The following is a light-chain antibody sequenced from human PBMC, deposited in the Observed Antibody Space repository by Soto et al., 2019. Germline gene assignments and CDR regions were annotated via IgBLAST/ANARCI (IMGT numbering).Light chain of an antibody. Sequence: QSVLTQPASVSGSPGHSITISCTGTSSDVGGYNYVSWYQQHPGKAPKLMIYDVSDRPSGVSNRFSGSKSGNTASLTISGLQAEDEADYYCSSWTSTNTHYVFGPGTKVT. V-gene: IGLV2-14*01. J-gene: IGLJ1*01. CDR1: SSDVGGYNY. CDR2: DVS. CDR3: SSWTSTNTHYV.